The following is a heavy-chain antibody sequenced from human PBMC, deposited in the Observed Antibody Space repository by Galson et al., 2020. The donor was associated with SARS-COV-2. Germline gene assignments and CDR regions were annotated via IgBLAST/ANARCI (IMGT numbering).Heavy chain of an antibody. CDR3: ARRGLGNWFDP. J-gene: IGHJ5*02. D-gene: IGHD3-16*01. Sequence: GWIRQPPGKGLEWIGYISYRGNIYHNPSLNSRVTMSVDTSKNQFSLKLTAVTAVDTAVYYCARRGLGNWFDPWGQGTLVTVSS. CDR2: ISYRGNI. V-gene: IGHV4-28*02.